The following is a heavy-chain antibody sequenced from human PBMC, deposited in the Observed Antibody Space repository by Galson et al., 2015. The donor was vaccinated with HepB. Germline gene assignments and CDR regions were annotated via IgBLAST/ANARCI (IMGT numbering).Heavy chain of an antibody. J-gene: IGHJ3*01. CDR2: IKQDGSQK. Sequence: SLRLSCAASGFTFSSYWVTWVRQAPGRGLEWVANIKQDGSQKYYVDSVRGRLSISRDNAKNSLYLQMNSLRVEDTAVYYCARQYCSSTTCYTDAFDVWGQGTMVTVSS. V-gene: IGHV3-7*05. CDR1: GFTFSSYW. CDR3: ARQYCSSTTCYTDAFDV. D-gene: IGHD2-2*02.